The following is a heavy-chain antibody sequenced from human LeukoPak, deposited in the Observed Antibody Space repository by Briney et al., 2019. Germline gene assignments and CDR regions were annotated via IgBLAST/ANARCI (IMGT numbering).Heavy chain of an antibody. CDR3: TTYYYGSGTQKGFDP. CDR2: IYHSGST. J-gene: IGHJ5*02. CDR1: GGSISSSNW. V-gene: IGHV4-4*02. Sequence: RPSGTLSLTCAVSGGSISSSNWWSWVRQPPGKGLEWIGEIYHSGSTNYNPSLKSRVTISVDKSKNQFSLKLSSVTAADTAVYYCTTYYYGSGTQKGFDPWGQGTLVTVSS. D-gene: IGHD3-10*01.